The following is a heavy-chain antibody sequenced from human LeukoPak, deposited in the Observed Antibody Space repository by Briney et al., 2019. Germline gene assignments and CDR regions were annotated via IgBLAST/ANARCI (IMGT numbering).Heavy chain of an antibody. CDR1: GFTFSSYG. J-gene: IGHJ4*02. D-gene: IGHD2-15*01. CDR2: ISYDGSNK. CDR3: AKGGEICSGGSCSPGY. V-gene: IGHV3-30*18. Sequence: GRSLRLSCAASGFTFSSYGMHWVRQAPGKGLEWVAVISYDGSNKYYRDSVKGRFTISRDNSKDTLYLQMNSLRAEDTALYYCAKGGEICSGGSCSPGYWGQGTLVTVSS.